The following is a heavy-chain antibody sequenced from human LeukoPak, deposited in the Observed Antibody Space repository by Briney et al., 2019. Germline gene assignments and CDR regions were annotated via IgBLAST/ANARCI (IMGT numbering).Heavy chain of an antibody. CDR3: ARDVPDYCSSTSCYSGWNAFDI. D-gene: IGHD2-2*01. Sequence: SETLSLTCTVSDGSISSGGYYWSWIRQHPGKGLEWIGYIYYSGSTYYNPSLKSRVTISVDTSKNQFSLKLSSVTAADTAVYYCARDVPDYCSSTSCYSGWNAFDIWGQGTMVTVSS. V-gene: IGHV4-31*03. CDR1: DGSISSGGYY. J-gene: IGHJ3*02. CDR2: IYYSGST.